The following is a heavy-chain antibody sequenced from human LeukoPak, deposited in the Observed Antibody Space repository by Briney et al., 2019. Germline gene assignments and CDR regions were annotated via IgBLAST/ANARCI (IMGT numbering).Heavy chain of an antibody. D-gene: IGHD6-19*01. Sequence: GGSLRLSCAASGFTFSSYSMNWVRQAPGKGLEWVSSISSSSSYIYYADSVKGRFTISRDNAKNSLYLQMNSLRAEDTAVYYCARDKVAVALLDYWGQGTLVTVCS. V-gene: IGHV3-21*01. CDR1: GFTFSSYS. CDR3: ARDKVAVALLDY. J-gene: IGHJ4*02. CDR2: ISSSSSYI.